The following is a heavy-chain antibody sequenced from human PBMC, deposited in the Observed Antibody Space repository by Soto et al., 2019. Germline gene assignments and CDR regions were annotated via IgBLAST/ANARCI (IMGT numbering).Heavy chain of an antibody. CDR3: ARDRATVSNCSSTSCLEFYWFDP. CDR2: INPNSGGT. V-gene: IGHV1-2*04. D-gene: IGHD2-2*01. Sequence: ASVKVSCKASGYTFTGYYMHWVRQAPGQGLEWMGWINPNSGGTNYAQKFQGWVTMTRDTSISTAYMELSRLRSDDTAVYYCARDRATVSNCSSTSCLEFYWFDPWGQGTLVTVSS. CDR1: GYTFTGYY. J-gene: IGHJ5*02.